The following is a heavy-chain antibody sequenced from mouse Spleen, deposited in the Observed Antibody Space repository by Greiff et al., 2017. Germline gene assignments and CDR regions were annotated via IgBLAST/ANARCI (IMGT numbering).Heavy chain of an antibody. CDR2: IYPGDGDT. V-gene: IGHV1-80*01. CDR3: ARSLLQSWFAY. Sequence: QVQLKQSGAELVKPGASVKISCKASGYAFSSYWMNWVKQRPGKGLEWIGQIYPGDGDTNYNGKFKGKATLTADKSSSTAYMQLSSLTSEDSAVYFCARSLLQSWFAYWGQGTLVTVSA. CDR1: GYAFSSYW. D-gene: IGHD1-2*01. J-gene: IGHJ3*01.